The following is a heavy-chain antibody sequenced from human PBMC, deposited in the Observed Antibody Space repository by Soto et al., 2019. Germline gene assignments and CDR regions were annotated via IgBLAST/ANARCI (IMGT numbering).Heavy chain of an antibody. J-gene: IGHJ4*02. CDR3: ARVVVAATDY. Sequence: GGSLRLSCAAPGFTFSSYGMHWVRQAPGKGLEWVAVISYDGSNKYYADSVKDRFTISRDNSKNTLYLQMNSLRAEDTAVYYCARVVVAATDYWGQGTWSPSPQ. CDR2: ISYDGSNK. CDR1: GFTFSSYG. D-gene: IGHD2-15*01. V-gene: IGHV3-30*03.